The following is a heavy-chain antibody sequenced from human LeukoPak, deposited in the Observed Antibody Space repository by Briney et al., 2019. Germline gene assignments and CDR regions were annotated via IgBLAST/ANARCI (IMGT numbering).Heavy chain of an antibody. D-gene: IGHD6-19*01. J-gene: IGHJ4*02. CDR1: GFTFSSYW. Sequence: GGSLRLSCAASGFTFSSYWMHWVRQAPGKGLVWVSRINSDGSSTSYADSVKGRFTISRDNAKNMLYLQMNSLRAEDTAVYYCARGFGYSSGWYVSWGQGTLVTVSS. CDR3: ARGFGYSSGWYVS. V-gene: IGHV3-74*01. CDR2: INSDGSST.